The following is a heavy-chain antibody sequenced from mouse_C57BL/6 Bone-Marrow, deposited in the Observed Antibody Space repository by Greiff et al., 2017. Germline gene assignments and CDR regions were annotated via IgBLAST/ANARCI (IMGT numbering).Heavy chain of an antibody. CDR1: GFTFSSYA. Sequence: EVKLVESGGGLVKPGGSLKLSCAASGFTFSSYAMSWVRQTPEKRLEWVATISDGGSYTYYPDNVKGRFTISRDNAKNNLYLQMSHLKSEDTAMYYCARLYHVDYWGQGTTLTVSS. CDR2: ISDGGSYT. J-gene: IGHJ2*01. V-gene: IGHV5-4*03. D-gene: IGHD5-1-1*01. CDR3: ARLYHVDY.